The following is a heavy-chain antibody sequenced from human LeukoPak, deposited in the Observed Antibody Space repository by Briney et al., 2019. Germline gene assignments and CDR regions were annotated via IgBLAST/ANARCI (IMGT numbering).Heavy chain of an antibody. V-gene: IGHV3-30-3*01. Sequence: HPGGSLRLSCAGSRFTFSSHAMHWVRRTPGEGVEWLAFISKDGSNEYYADSVKGRFTISRDNSKNTLYLQMNSLRAEDTAVYYCARDGDYGDYVGYFDYWGQGTLVTVSS. CDR1: RFTFSSHA. CDR2: ISKDGSNE. J-gene: IGHJ4*02. D-gene: IGHD4-17*01. CDR3: ARDGDYGDYVGYFDY.